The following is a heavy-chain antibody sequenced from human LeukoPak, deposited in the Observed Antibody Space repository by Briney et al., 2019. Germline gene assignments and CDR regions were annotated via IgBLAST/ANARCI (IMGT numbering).Heavy chain of an antibody. CDR2: IKSKSDGGTT. D-gene: IGHD3-10*01. V-gene: IGHV3-15*01. Sequence: PGGSLRLSCAASGFTFSNAWMNWVRQAPGKGLEWVGRIKSKSDGGTTDYAAPVKGRFTISRDDSKNTLYLQMNSLKTEDTALYYCTTEGEVVRGVSLDCWGQGTLVTVSS. J-gene: IGHJ4*02. CDR1: GFTFSNAW. CDR3: TTEGEVVRGVSLDC.